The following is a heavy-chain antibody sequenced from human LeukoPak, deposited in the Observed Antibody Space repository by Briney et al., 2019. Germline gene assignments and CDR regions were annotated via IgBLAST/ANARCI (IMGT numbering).Heavy chain of an antibody. CDR3: ARDEPVAAAGWFAFDI. J-gene: IGHJ3*02. D-gene: IGHD6-13*01. CDR1: GFTVSSNY. Sequence: PGGSLRLSCAASGFTVSSNYMSWVRQAPGKGLEWVSVIYGGGNTYYADSVKGRFAISRDNSKNTVYLRMNSLRAEDTAVYYCARDEPVAAAGWFAFDIWGQGTMVTVSS. V-gene: IGHV3-53*01. CDR2: IYGGGNT.